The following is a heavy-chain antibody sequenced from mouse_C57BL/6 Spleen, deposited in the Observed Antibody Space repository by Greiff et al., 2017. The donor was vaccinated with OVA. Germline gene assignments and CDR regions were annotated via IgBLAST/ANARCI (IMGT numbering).Heavy chain of an antibody. Sequence: QVQLQQPGAELVKPGASVKMSCKASGYTFTSYWITWVKQRPGQGLEWIGDIYPGSGSTNYNEKFKSKATLTVDTSSSTAYMQLSSLTSEDSAVYYCSRKKSWDWDIDVWGTGTTVTVSS. CDR2: IYPGSGST. J-gene: IGHJ1*03. CDR3: SRKKSWDWDIDV. V-gene: IGHV1-55*01. CDR1: GYTFTSYW.